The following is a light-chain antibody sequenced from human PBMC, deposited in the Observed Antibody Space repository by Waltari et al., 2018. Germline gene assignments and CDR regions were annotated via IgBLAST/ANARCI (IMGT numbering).Light chain of an antibody. J-gene: IGKJ2*01. V-gene: IGKV3-20*01. Sequence: ILLTPSPGTLSLSPGDKASLSFKASHTLSSNFLAWYRQRPGQPPGLLIHGAAKRAAGIPDTFSGSGSGTDFTLTISRLEAEDSAVYYCQQYGTSPYTFGQGTKVEIK. CDR2: GAA. CDR3: QQYGTSPYT. CDR1: HTLSSNF.